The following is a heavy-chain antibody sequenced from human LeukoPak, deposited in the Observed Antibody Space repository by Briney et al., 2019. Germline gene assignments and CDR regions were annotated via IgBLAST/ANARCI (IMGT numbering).Heavy chain of an antibody. J-gene: IGHJ4*02. V-gene: IGHV3-21*01. CDR3: ARVYCSSTSCRVGYYFDY. CDR2: ISSSSSYI. Sequence: GGSLRLSCAASGFTFSSYSMSWVRQAPGKGLEWVSSISSSSSYIYYADSVKGRFTISRDNAKNSLYLQMNSLRAEDTAVYYCARVYCSSTSCRVGYYFDYWGQGTLVTVSS. D-gene: IGHD2-2*01. CDR1: GFTFSSYS.